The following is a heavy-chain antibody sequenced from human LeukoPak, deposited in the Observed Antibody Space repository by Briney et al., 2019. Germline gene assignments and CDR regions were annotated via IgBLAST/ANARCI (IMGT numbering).Heavy chain of an antibody. D-gene: IGHD1-14*01. Sequence: GASVKVSCKASGGTFSSYAISWVRQAPGQGLEWMGGIIPIFGTANYAQKFQGRVTITTDESTSTAYMELSSLRSEDTAIFYCARDLNRNWFDPWGQGTLVTVSS. CDR3: ARDLNRNWFDP. CDR1: GGTFSSYA. V-gene: IGHV1-69*05. J-gene: IGHJ5*02. CDR2: IIPIFGTA.